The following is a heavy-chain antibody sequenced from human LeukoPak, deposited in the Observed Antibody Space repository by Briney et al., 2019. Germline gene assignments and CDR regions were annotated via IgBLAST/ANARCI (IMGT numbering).Heavy chain of an antibody. CDR1: GFTFSSYG. D-gene: IGHD2-2*01. J-gene: IGHJ3*02. CDR2: ISSSSSYI. CDR3: ARSPLGYCSSTSRYVAFDI. Sequence: GGSLRLSCAASGFTFSSYGMNWVRQAPGKGLEWVSSISSSSSYIYYADSVKGRFTISRDNSKNSLYLQMNSLRAEDTAVYYCARSPLGYCSSTSRYVAFDIWGQRTMVTVSS. V-gene: IGHV3-21*01.